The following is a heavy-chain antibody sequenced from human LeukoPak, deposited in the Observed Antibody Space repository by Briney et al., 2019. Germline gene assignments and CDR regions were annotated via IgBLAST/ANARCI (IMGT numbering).Heavy chain of an antibody. CDR3: AKLGSDLSITMIVVVHFDY. J-gene: IGHJ4*02. V-gene: IGHV3-23*01. CDR2: ISGSGGST. Sequence: GGSLRLSCAASGFTFSSYAMGWVRQAPGKGLEWVSAISGSGGSTYYADSVKGRFTISRDNSKNTLYLQMNSLRAEDTAVYYCAKLGSDLSITMIVVVHFDYWGQGTLVTVSS. D-gene: IGHD3-22*01. CDR1: GFTFSSYA.